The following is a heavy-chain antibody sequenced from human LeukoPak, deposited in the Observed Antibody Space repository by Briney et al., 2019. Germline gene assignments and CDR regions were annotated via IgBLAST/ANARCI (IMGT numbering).Heavy chain of an antibody. CDR3: ARRGIAAAAPGAFDI. J-gene: IGHJ3*02. V-gene: IGHV5-51*01. Sequence: GESLKISCKGSGYSFTSYWIGWVRQMPGKGLEWMGIIYPGDSDTRYSPSFQGQVTISADKSISTAYLQWSSLKASDTAMYYCARRGIAAAAPGAFDIWGQGTMVTVSS. D-gene: IGHD6-13*01. CDR2: IYPGDSDT. CDR1: GYSFTSYW.